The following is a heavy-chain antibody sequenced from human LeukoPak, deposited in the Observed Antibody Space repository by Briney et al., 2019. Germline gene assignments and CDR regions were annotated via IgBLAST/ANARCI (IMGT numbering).Heavy chain of an antibody. Sequence: GGSLRLSCAASGFTFSSYWVHWVRQAPGKGLVWVSPINSDGSSTSYADSVKGRFTISRDNAKNTLSLQMNSLRAEDTAVYYCARGIGYYDSSGYYFDYWGQGTLVTVSS. D-gene: IGHD3-22*01. CDR1: GFTFSSYW. J-gene: IGHJ4*02. V-gene: IGHV3-74*01. CDR2: INSDGSST. CDR3: ARGIGYYDSSGYYFDY.